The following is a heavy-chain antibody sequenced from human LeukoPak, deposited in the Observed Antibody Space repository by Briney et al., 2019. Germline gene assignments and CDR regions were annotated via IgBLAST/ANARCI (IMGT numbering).Heavy chain of an antibody. J-gene: IGHJ6*02. Sequence: GESLKISCKGSGSSFTTYYITWVRQMPGKGLEWMGRIDPSDSYTNYSPSFQGHVTISSDQSISTAYLQWSSLKASDTAIYYCARRPVATNYYYGMDVWGQGTTVTVSS. CDR1: GSSFTTYY. CDR3: ARRPVATNYYYGMDV. D-gene: IGHD2-2*01. V-gene: IGHV5-10-1*01. CDR2: IDPSDSYT.